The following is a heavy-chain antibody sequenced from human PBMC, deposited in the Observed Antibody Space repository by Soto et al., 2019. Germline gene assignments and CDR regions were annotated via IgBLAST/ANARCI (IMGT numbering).Heavy chain of an antibody. CDR2: IYPGDSDA. V-gene: IGHV5-51*01. J-gene: IGHJ4*02. D-gene: IGHD3-10*01. Sequence: GESLKISCKASGSNFISYWIAWVRQMPGKGLEWMGIIYPGDSDATYSPSFEGQVTFSVDKSITTAYLQWISLKASDTAMYYCARQAYFGSGTYYSDYWGQGTQVTVSS. CDR3: ARQAYFGSGTYYSDY. CDR1: GSNFISYW.